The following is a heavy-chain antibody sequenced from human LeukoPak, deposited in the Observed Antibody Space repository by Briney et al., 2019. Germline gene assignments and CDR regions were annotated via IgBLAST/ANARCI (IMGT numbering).Heavy chain of an antibody. J-gene: IGHJ4*02. Sequence: GGSLRLSCAVSGLTLSSYRMHWVRQAPGKGLVWVSAIETDGKSATYADSVKGRFTISRDNAKNTLYLQMNSLRAEDTAVYFCAREYQGLHYWGQGTLVTVSS. CDR3: AREYQGLHY. CDR1: GLTLSSYR. V-gene: IGHV3-74*01. CDR2: IETDGKSA.